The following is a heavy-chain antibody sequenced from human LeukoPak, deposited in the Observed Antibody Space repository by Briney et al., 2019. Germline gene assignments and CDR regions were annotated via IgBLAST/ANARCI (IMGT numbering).Heavy chain of an antibody. CDR3: ARGPRWSYYYGMDV. CDR2: INHSGST. D-gene: IGHD4-23*01. CDR1: GGSFSGYY. V-gene: IGHV4-34*01. J-gene: IGHJ6*02. Sequence: PSETLSLTCAVYGGSFSGYYWSWIRQPPGKGLEWIGEINHSGSTNYNPSLKSRVTISVDTSKNQFSLKLSSVTAADPAVYYCARGPRWSYYYGMDVWGQGTTVTVSS.